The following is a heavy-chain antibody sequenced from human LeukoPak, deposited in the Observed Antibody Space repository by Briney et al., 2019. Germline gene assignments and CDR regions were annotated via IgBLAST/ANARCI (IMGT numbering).Heavy chain of an antibody. J-gene: IGHJ4*02. Sequence: GASVKVSCKASGYTFTSYGISWVRQAPGQGLEWMGWISAYNGNTNYAQKLQGRVTMTRNTSISTAYMELSSLRSEDTAVYYCARALEMATIDYWGQGTLVTVSS. CDR3: ARALEMATIDY. D-gene: IGHD5-24*01. CDR1: GYTFTSYG. CDR2: ISAYNGNT. V-gene: IGHV1-18*01.